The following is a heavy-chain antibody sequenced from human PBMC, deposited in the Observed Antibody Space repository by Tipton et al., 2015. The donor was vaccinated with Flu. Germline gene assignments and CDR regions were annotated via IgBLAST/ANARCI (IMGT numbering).Heavy chain of an antibody. D-gene: IGHD6-19*01. CDR3: AKDRQWLTPTQFDY. J-gene: IGHJ4*02. Sequence: SLRLSCVASGFTLSSYGMHWVRQAPGKGLEWVAFIRYDGNNEYYADSVKGRFTISRDNSKSTLYLQMNSLRAEDTAVYYCAKDRQWLTPTQFDYWGQGTLVTVSS. CDR1: GFTLSSYG. V-gene: IGHV3-30*02. CDR2: IRYDGNNE.